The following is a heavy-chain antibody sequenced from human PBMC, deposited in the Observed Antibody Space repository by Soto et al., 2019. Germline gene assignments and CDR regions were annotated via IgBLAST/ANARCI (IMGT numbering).Heavy chain of an antibody. CDR2: IYYSGST. V-gene: IGHV4-59*12. CDR1: ADSISNYY. CDR3: ARDKITGLFDY. D-gene: IGHD2-8*02. J-gene: IGHJ4*02. Sequence: TLSLTCTVSADSISNYYWSWIRQSPGKGLEWIGYIYYSGSTKYNPSLKSRVTISVDTSKNQFSLKLTSVTAADTAVYYCARDKITGLFDYWGQGTPVTVSS.